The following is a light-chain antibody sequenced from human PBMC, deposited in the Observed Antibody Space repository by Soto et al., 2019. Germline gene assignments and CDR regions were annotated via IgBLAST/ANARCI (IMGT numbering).Light chain of an antibody. CDR3: SSYTSSSTEV. Sequence: SALTKPASVSGSPGQSIAISCTGTSSDVGGYTYVSWYQQHPGKAPKLIIYDVTSRPSGVSDRFSASKSGNTASLTISGLQAEDEADYFCSSYTSSSTEVFGTGTKLTVL. CDR1: SSDVGGYTY. CDR2: DVT. J-gene: IGLJ1*01. V-gene: IGLV2-14*03.